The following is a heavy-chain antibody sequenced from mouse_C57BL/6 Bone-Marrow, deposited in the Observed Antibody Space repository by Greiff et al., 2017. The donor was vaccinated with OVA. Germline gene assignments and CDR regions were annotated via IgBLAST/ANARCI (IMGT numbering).Heavy chain of an antibody. CDR2: IRNKANNHAK. Sequence: EVKVEESGGGLVQPGGSMKLSCAASGFTFSDAWMYWVSQSTEKGLEWVGEIRNKANNHAKYYAESVKGRLTISRDDSKSSVYLQMNSLRAEDTGIYYCTRRDYYGLDYWGQGTTLTVSS. J-gene: IGHJ2*01. CDR1: GFTFSDAW. V-gene: IGHV6-6*01. D-gene: IGHD1-1*01. CDR3: TRRDYYGLDY.